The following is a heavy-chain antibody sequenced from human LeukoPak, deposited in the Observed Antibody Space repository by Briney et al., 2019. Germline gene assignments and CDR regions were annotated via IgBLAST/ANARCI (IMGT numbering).Heavy chain of an antibody. Sequence: AASVKVSCKASGYTFTGYYMHWVRQAPGQGLEWMGWINPNSGGTNYAQKFQGRVTMTRDTSISTAYMELSRLRSDDTAVYYCARGDYDILTGYRWFDPWGQGTLVTVSS. D-gene: IGHD3-9*01. V-gene: IGHV1-2*02. CDR1: GYTFTGYY. CDR2: INPNSGGT. J-gene: IGHJ5*02. CDR3: ARGDYDILTGYRWFDP.